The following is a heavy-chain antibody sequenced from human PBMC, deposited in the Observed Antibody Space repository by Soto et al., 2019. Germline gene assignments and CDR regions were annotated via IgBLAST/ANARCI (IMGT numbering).Heavy chain of an antibody. Sequence: QVQLVESGGGVVQPGRSLRLSCAASGFTFSSYGMHWVRQAPGKGLEWVAVISYDGSNKYYADSVKGRFTISRDNSKNTLYLQMNSLRAEDTAVYYCAKDLGSAIFGVVILDNYMDVWGKGTPVTVSS. V-gene: IGHV3-30*18. CDR3: AKDLGSAIFGVVILDNYMDV. CDR2: ISYDGSNK. J-gene: IGHJ6*03. CDR1: GFTFSSYG. D-gene: IGHD3-3*01.